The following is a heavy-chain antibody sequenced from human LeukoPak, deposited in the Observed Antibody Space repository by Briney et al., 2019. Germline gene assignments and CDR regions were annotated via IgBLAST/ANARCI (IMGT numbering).Heavy chain of an antibody. CDR2: ISGSGGST. CDR1: GFTFSSYA. CDR3: AKDGGSNVVVNEYYFDY. D-gene: IGHD3-22*01. J-gene: IGHJ4*02. Sequence: GGSLRLSCAASGFTFSSYAMSWVRQAPGKGLEWVSAISGSGGSTYYADSVKGRFTISRDNSKNTLYLQMNSLRAEDTAVYYCAKDGGSNVVVNEYYFDYWGQGTLVTVSS. V-gene: IGHV3-23*01.